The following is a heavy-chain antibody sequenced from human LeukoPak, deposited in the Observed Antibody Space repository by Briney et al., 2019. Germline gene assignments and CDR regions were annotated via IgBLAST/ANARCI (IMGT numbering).Heavy chain of an antibody. CDR1: GGSFSGYY. V-gene: IGHV4-34*01. J-gene: IGHJ4*02. Sequence: PSETLSLTCAVYGGSFSGYYWSWIRQPPGKGLEWIGEINHSGSTNYNPSLKGRVTISVDTSKNQFSLKLSSVTAADTAVYYCAKSFSIAAAGPNFDYWGQGTLVTVSS. CDR3: AKSFSIAAAGPNFDY. D-gene: IGHD6-13*01. CDR2: INHSGST.